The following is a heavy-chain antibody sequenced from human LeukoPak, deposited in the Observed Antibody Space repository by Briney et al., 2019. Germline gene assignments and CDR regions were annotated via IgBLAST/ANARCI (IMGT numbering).Heavy chain of an antibody. Sequence: PGGSLRLSCAASGFTFSDCYMSWIRQAPGKGLEWVSYISSSGSTIYYADSVKGRFTISRDNSYNTVSLQMNSLRDEDTGVYYCAKGLRTGVGPYMGYHYYMDVWGKGATVTVSS. J-gene: IGHJ6*03. CDR2: ISSSGSTI. CDR1: GFTFSDCY. V-gene: IGHV3-11*01. CDR3: AKGLRTGVGPYMGYHYYMDV. D-gene: IGHD3-16*01.